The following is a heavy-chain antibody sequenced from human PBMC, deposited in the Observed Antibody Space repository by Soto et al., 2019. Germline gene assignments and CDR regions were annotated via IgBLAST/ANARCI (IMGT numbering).Heavy chain of an antibody. J-gene: IGHJ4*02. CDR1: GFTFISYH. D-gene: IGHD2-21*02. CDR3: VKDEAPYGGNSYPGY. CDR2: ISYDGSKV. Sequence: GESLKISCAASGFTFISYHIHWVRQAPGKGLEWVAIISYDGSKVYHADSVKGRFTLSRDNSKNTLFLQMNSLRAEDTAVYYCVKDEAPYGGNSYPGYWGQGTRVTVSS. V-gene: IGHV3-33*05.